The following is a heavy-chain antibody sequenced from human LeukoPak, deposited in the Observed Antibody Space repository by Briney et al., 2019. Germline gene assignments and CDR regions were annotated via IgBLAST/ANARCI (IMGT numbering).Heavy chain of an antibody. D-gene: IGHD3-10*01. J-gene: IGHJ6*01. V-gene: IGHV1-69*05. Sequence: RASVKLSCAASGCTFINYAISWVRQAPGKGLEWMAGIIPMFGTTNYAQRLQGRVTITTDESKSTVYMELSSLTSEDTAVYYCARDRHSGNYYYYGMDVWGQGTTVTVSS. CDR2: IIPMFGTT. CDR3: ARDRHSGNYYYYGMDV. CDR1: GCTFINYA.